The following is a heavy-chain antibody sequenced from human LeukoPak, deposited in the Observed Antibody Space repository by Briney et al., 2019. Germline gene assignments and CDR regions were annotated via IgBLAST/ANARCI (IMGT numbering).Heavy chain of an antibody. CDR3: AELGITMIGGV. D-gene: IGHD3-10*02. CDR1: GFTFSSYA. CDR2: ISYDGSNK. Sequence: GGSLRLSCAASGFTFSSYAMHWVRQAPGKGLEWVAVISYDGSNKNYADSVKGRFTISRDNSKNTLYLQMNSLRAEDTAVYYCAELGITMIGGVWGKGTTVTISS. J-gene: IGHJ6*04. V-gene: IGHV3-30*04.